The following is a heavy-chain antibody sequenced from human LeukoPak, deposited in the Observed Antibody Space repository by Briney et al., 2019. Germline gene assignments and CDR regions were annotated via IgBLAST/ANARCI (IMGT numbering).Heavy chain of an antibody. CDR1: GFTFSVYG. V-gene: IGHV3-30*03. CDR2: ISHDGGNK. Sequence: GTSLRLSCAASGFTFSVYGMHWVRQGPGKGLEWVALISHDGGNKNYTDSVKGRFTISRDNSKNTLYLQMDSLRAEDTAVYYCARDSVGAGYSDYWGQGTLVTVSS. J-gene: IGHJ4*02. CDR3: ARDSVGAGYSDY. D-gene: IGHD1-26*01.